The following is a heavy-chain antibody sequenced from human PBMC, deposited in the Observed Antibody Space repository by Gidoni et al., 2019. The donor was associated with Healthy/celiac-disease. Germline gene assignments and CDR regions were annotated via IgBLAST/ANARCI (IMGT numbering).Heavy chain of an antibody. J-gene: IGHJ6*03. Sequence: QVQLVESGGGVVQPGRSLRLSCAASGFTFRSYAMHWVRQAPGKGLEWVAVISYDGSNKYSADSVKGRFTISRDNSKNTLYLQMNSLRAEDTAVYYCARESVGGGQWPSYMDVWGKGTTVTVSS. D-gene: IGHD6-19*01. V-gene: IGHV3-30-3*01. CDR2: ISYDGSNK. CDR1: GFTFRSYA. CDR3: ARESVGGGQWPSYMDV.